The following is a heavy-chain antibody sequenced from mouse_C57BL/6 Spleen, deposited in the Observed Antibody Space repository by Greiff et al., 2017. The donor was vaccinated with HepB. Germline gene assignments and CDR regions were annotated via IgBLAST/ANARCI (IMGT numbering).Heavy chain of an antibody. CDR3: ARYASPGSSYWYFDV. Sequence: EVQLQQSGPELVKPGASVKISCKASGYTFTDYYMNWVKQSHGKSLEWIGDINPNNGGTSYNQKFKGKATLTVDKSSSTAYMELRSLTSEDSAVYYCARYASPGSSYWYFDVWGTGTTVTVSS. CDR1: GYTFTDYY. D-gene: IGHD1-1*01. V-gene: IGHV1-26*01. CDR2: INPNNGGT. J-gene: IGHJ1*03.